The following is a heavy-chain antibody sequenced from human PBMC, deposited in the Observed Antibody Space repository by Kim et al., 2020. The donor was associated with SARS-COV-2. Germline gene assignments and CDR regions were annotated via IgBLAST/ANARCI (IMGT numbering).Heavy chain of an antibody. J-gene: IGHJ4*02. D-gene: IGHD2-21*02. Sequence: GGSLRLSCTASGFTFSAYAMCWVRQAPGKGLEWVSGITEGYATTFYADSVKGRFTISRDNSKSTVFLQMNSLRVEDTAIYYCARHVYGDSSPWGQGTLVTVSS. CDR3: ARHVYGDSSP. V-gene: IGHV3-23*01. CDR2: ITEGYATT. CDR1: GFTFSAYA.